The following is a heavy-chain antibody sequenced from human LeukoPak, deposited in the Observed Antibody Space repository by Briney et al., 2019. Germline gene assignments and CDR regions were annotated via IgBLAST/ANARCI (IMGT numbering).Heavy chain of an antibody. V-gene: IGHV1-2*06. CDR2: INPNSGGT. CDR3: ASLGYSGSYFKNY. CDR1: GYTFTGYY. Sequence: ASVKVSCKASGYTFTGYYMHWLRQAPGQGLEWMGRINPNSGGTNYAQKFQGRVTITRDTSISTAYMELSRLRSDDTAVYYCASLGYSGSYFKNYWGQGTLVTVSS. J-gene: IGHJ4*02. D-gene: IGHD1-26*01.